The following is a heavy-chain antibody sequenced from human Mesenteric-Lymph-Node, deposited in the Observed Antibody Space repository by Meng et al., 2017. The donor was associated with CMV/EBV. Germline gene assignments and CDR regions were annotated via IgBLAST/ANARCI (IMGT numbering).Heavy chain of an antibody. J-gene: IGHJ3*02. CDR3: ARVRIAAAVNDAFDI. D-gene: IGHD6-13*01. CDR2: ISWNSGTL. Sequence: GGSLRLSCTASGFTFDDYAMHWVRQAPGKGLEWVSSISWNSGTLDYADSVEGRFTISRDNAKNSLYLQMNSLRAEDTAVYYCARVRIAAAVNDAFDIWGQGTMVTVSS. CDR1: GFTFDDYA. V-gene: IGHV3-9*01.